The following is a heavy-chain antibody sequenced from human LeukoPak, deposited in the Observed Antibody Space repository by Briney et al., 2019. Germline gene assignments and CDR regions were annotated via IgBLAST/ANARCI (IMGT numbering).Heavy chain of an antibody. CDR3: ARDIPLGYCSSTSCHAYYFDY. CDR1: GGTFSSYA. Sequence: ASVKVSCKASGGTFSSYAISWVRQAPGQGLEWMGGIIPIFGTANYAQKFQGRVTITADESTSTAYMELSSLRSEDTAVYYCARDIPLGYCSSTSCHAYYFDYWGQGTLVTVSS. CDR2: IIPIFGTA. D-gene: IGHD2-2*01. J-gene: IGHJ4*02. V-gene: IGHV1-69*13.